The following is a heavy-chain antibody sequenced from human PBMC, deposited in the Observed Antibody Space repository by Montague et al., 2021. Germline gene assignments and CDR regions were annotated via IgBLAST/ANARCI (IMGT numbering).Heavy chain of an antibody. CDR1: GGAISSFY. V-gene: IGHV4-59*12. Sequence: SETLSLTCTVSGGAISSFYWHWIRHSPGKGLEWIGDIYYNGNTKYDPSLKSRVTMSVDTSKNQFSLRLSSVTVADTAVYYCAREWGAFDSWGQGTLVTVSS. D-gene: IGHD3-16*01. CDR2: IYYNGNT. J-gene: IGHJ4*02. CDR3: AREWGAFDS.